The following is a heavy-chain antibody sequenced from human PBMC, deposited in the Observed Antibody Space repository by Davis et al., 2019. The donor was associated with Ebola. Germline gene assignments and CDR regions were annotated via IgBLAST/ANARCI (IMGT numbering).Heavy chain of an antibody. CDR2: MNPNSGNT. D-gene: IGHD3-3*01. Sequence: ASVTVSCKASGYTFTGYYMHWVRQAPGQGLEWMGWMNPNSGNTGYAQKFQGRVTITRNTSISTAYMELSSLRSEDTAVYYCARGSLWSYYDYWGQGTLVTVSS. CDR3: ARGSLWSYYDY. CDR1: GYTFTGYY. V-gene: IGHV1-8*03. J-gene: IGHJ4*02.